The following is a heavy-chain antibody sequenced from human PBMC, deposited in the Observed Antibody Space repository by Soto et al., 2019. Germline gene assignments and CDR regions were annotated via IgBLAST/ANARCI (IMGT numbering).Heavy chain of an antibody. V-gene: IGHV4-4*07. CDR3: GGDGTKTLRDWFDP. J-gene: IGHJ5*02. CDR2: IYATGTT. CDR1: GASISGYY. Sequence: QVQLQESGPGLVKPSETLSLTCTVSGASISGYYWSWIRKSAGKGREWIGRIYATGTTDYNPSLRSGVVMSVGTSKKQWGLGLRSVTGADTAVYYCGGDGTKTLRDWFDPWGQGISVTVSS. D-gene: IGHD1-1*01.